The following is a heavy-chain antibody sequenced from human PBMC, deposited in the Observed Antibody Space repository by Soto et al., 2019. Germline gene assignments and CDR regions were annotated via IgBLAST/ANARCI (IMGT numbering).Heavy chain of an antibody. CDR3: AKGGTCYIYGIDA. V-gene: IGHV3-23*01. Sequence: GGSLRLSCAASGFTFSNYAVNWVRQAPGQGLEWVAIIGGNGQDAFYADSVKGRFTFSRDNSKNTIYLEMNNLRTEDTAIYFCAKGGTCYIYGIDAWGPGTAVTVSS. CDR1: GFTFSNYA. J-gene: IGHJ6*02. CDR2: IGGNGQDA. D-gene: IGHD1-1*01.